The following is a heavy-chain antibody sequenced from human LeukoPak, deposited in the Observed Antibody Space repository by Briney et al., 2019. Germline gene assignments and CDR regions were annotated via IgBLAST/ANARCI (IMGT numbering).Heavy chain of an antibody. CDR3: AKAIVVVVAAPYYYYGMDV. CDR1: GFTFSSYA. D-gene: IGHD2-15*01. CDR2: ISGSGGST. J-gene: IGHJ6*02. Sequence: GGSLRLSCAASGFTFSSYAMSWVRQAPGKGLEWVSAISGSGGSTYYADSVKGRFTTSRDNSKNTLYLQMNSLRAEDTAVYYCAKAIVVVVAAPYYYYGMDVWGQGTAVTVSS. V-gene: IGHV3-23*01.